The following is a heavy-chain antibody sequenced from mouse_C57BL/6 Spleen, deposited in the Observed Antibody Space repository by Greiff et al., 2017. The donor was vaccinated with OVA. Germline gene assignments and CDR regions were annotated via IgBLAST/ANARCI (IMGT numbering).Heavy chain of an antibody. Sequence: QVQLQQPGAELVRPGSSVKLSCKASGYTFTSYWMHWVKQRPIQGLEWIGNIDPSDSETHYNQKFKDKATLTVDKSSSTAYMQLSSLTSEDSAVYYCARGPMITGYYYAMDYWGQGTSVTVSS. J-gene: IGHJ4*01. V-gene: IGHV1-52*01. CDR3: ARGPMITGYYYAMDY. CDR2: IDPSDSET. D-gene: IGHD2-4*01. CDR1: GYTFTSYW.